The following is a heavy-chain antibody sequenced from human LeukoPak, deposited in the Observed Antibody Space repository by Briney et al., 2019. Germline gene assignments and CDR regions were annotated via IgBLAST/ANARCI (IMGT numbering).Heavy chain of an antibody. CDR1: GYTFTSYD. CDR2: MNPNSGNT. CDR3: ARPSRGIRWLQSLDY. D-gene: IGHD5-24*01. J-gene: IGHJ4*02. V-gene: IGHV1-8*03. Sequence: ASVKVSCKASGYTFTSYDINWVRQATGQGLERMGWMNPNSGNTGYAQKFQGRVTITRNTSISTAYMELSSLRSEDTAVYYCARPSRGIRWLQSLDYWGQGTLVTVSS.